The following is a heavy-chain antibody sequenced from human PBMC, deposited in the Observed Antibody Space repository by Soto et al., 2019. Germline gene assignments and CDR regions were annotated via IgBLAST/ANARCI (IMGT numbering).Heavy chain of an antibody. Sequence: GGSLRLSCAASGFTFSSYGMHWVRQAPGKGLEWVAVIWYDGSNKYYADSVKGRFTISRDNSKNTLYLQMNSLRAEDTAVYYCARESNESSSWYNWFDPWGQGT. CDR2: IWYDGSNK. CDR1: GFTFSSYG. J-gene: IGHJ5*02. CDR3: ARESNESSSWYNWFDP. D-gene: IGHD6-13*01. V-gene: IGHV3-33*01.